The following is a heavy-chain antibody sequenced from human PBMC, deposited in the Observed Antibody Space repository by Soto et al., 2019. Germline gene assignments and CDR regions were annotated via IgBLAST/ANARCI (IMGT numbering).Heavy chain of an antibody. D-gene: IGHD1-26*01. CDR1: GFTFSGHY. V-gene: IGHV3-72*01. J-gene: IGHJ4*01. CDR2: IRDNADSSTT. CDR3: ARDSGKGAYFDY. Sequence: EVQLVESGGGLVQPGGSQRLSCAASGFTFSGHYMDWVRQAPGKGLEWVGRIRDNADSSTTAYAASVKGRFTTSRDDSKASLYLQMNSLKTEDTAIYYCARDSGKGAYFDYWGHGTLATVSS.